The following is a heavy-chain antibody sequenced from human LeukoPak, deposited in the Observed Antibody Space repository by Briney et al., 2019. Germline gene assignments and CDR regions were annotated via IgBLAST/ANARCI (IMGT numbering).Heavy chain of an antibody. CDR3: ASTEWNYAR. J-gene: IGHJ4*02. V-gene: IGHV4-59*08. D-gene: IGHD1-7*01. CDR1: GGSITNYY. CDR2: IHYSGST. Sequence: SETLSLTCTVPGGSITNYYWSWMRQPPGKGLEWIGYIHYSGSTNYNPSLKSRVTISLDTSKNQFSLRLTSVTAADTAIYYCASTEWNYARWGQGTLVTVSS.